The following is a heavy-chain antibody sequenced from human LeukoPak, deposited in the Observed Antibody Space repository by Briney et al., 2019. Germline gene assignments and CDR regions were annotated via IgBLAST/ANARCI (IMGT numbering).Heavy chain of an antibody. Sequence: GGSLRLSCAASGFTFSSYWMSWVRQAPGKGLEWVANIKQDGSEKYYVDSVKGRFTISRDNAKNSLYLRMNSLRAEDTAVYYCAREDYCSGGSCFDAFDIWGQGTMVTVSS. V-gene: IGHV3-7*01. D-gene: IGHD2-15*01. CDR1: GFTFSSYW. CDR3: AREDYCSGGSCFDAFDI. CDR2: IKQDGSEK. J-gene: IGHJ3*02.